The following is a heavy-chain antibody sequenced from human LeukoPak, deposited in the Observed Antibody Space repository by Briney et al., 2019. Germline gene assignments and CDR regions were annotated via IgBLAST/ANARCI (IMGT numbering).Heavy chain of an antibody. CDR2: NYYGGTT. CDR1: GSSINSYY. Sequence: SETLSLTCAFSGSSINSYYWSWIRQPPGKGLEWIGYNYYGGTTNYNPSLKSRVTISVDTSKNQFSLKLSSVTAADTAVYYCAREEIRSWFDPWGQGTLVTVSS. J-gene: IGHJ5*02. CDR3: AREEIRSWFDP. D-gene: IGHD5-24*01. V-gene: IGHV4-59*01.